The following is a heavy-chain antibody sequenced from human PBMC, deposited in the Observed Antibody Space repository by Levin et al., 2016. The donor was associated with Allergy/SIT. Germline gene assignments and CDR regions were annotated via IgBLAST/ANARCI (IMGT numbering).Heavy chain of an antibody. CDR3: ARDAVLRFLEWLPNNWFDP. Sequence: VRQAPGKGLEWVSSISSSSSYIYYADSVKGRFTISRDNAKNSLYLQMNSLRAEDTAVYYCARDAVLRFLEWLPNNWFDPWGQGTLVTVSS. J-gene: IGHJ5*02. V-gene: IGHV3-21*01. CDR2: ISSSSSYI. D-gene: IGHD3-3*01.